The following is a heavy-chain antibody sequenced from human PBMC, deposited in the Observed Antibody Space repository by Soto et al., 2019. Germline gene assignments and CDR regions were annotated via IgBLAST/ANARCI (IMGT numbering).Heavy chain of an antibody. CDR3: ARESEDLTSNFDY. CDR2: ISSTTKYI. V-gene: IGHV3-21*01. Sequence: ESGGGLVKPGGSLRLSCAASGFTFTRYSMNWVRQAPGKGLEWVSSISSTTKYIYYADSMKGRFTVSRDNAKNSVYLEMNSLSAEDTAVYYCARESEDLTSNFDYWGQGTLVTVSS. CDR1: GFTFTRYS. J-gene: IGHJ4*02.